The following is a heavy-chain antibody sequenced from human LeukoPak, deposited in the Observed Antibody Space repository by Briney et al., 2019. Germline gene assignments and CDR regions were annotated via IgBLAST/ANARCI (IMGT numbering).Heavy chain of an antibody. J-gene: IGHJ6*04. Sequence: GASVKVSCKASRYTFTGYYMHWVRQAPGQGLEWMGWINPNSGGTNYAQKFQGWVTITRDTSISTAYMELSRLRSDDTAVYYCARGGTMVRGVKGYYYGMDVWGKGTTVTVSS. CDR3: ARGGTMVRGVKGYYYGMDV. V-gene: IGHV1-2*04. CDR2: INPNSGGT. CDR1: RYTFTGYY. D-gene: IGHD3-10*01.